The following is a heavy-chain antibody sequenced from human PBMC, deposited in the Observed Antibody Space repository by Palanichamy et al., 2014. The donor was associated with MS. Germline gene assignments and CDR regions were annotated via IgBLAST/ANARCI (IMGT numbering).Heavy chain of an antibody. CDR3: AKDISSDFRPEFDY. Sequence: EVQCWIRGGPGTRGGPLRLSCAASGFTFNSYAMSWVRQAPGKGLEWVSAISGSGGSTYYADSVKGRFTISRDNSKNTLYLQMNSLRAEDTAQYYCAKDISSDFRPEFDYWGQGTLVTVSS. J-gene: IGHJ4*02. D-gene: IGHD3-3*02. CDR1: GFTFNSYA. V-gene: IGHV3-23*01. CDR2: ISGSGGST.